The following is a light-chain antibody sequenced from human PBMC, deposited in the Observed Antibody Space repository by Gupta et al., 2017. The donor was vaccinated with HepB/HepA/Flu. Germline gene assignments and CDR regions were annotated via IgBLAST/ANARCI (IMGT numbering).Light chain of an antibody. CDR3: QQYNSYRT. V-gene: IGKV1-5*03. CDR1: QSISSW. Sequence: DIQMTQSPSTLSASVEDRVTITCRASQSISSWLAWYQQKPGKAPKLLIYKASSLERGVPSRFSGSGSGTEFTLTISSLQPDDFATYYCQQYNSYRTFGQGTKVEIK. CDR2: KAS. J-gene: IGKJ1*01.